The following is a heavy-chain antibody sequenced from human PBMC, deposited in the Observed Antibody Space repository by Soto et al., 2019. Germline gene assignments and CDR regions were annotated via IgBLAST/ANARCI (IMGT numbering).Heavy chain of an antibody. CDR3: ARQEGDGKEYYYYYMDV. J-gene: IGHJ6*03. Sequence: GESLKISCKGSGYSFTSYWIGWVRQMPGKGLEWMGIIYPGDSDTRYSPSFQGQVTISADKSISTAYLQWSSLKASDTAMYYCARQEGDGKEYYYYYMDVWGKGTTVTVSS. V-gene: IGHV5-51*01. CDR2: IYPGDSDT. D-gene: IGHD1-26*01. CDR1: GYSFTSYW.